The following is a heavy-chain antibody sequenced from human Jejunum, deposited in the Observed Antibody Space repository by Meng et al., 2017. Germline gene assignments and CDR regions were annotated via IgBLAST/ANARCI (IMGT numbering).Heavy chain of an antibody. CDR3: AHSSSSSSFGFDY. Sequence: QTQKSGRRRLRHSTTLVFICIVSGGSVRSADYLWNWIRQPPGKGLEWIGYIYYSGGTTYSPSLNSRVTISIDTAKNQVSLKVSSVTAADTAVYYCAHSSSSSSFGFDYWGQGTLVTVSS. J-gene: IGHJ4*02. V-gene: IGHV4-61*08. CDR2: IYYSGGT. D-gene: IGHD6-6*01. CDR1: GGSVRSADYL.